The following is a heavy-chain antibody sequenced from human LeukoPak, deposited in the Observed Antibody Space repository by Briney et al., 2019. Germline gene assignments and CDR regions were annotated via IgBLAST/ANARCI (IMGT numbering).Heavy chain of an antibody. J-gene: IGHJ6*04. CDR2: INAGNGNT. Sequence: ASVKVSCKASGYTFTSYAMHWVRQAPGQRLEWMGWINAGNGNTKYPQKFQGRVTITRDTSASTAYMELSSLRSEDTAVYYCARELGGYYYGMDVWGKGTTVTVSS. CDR3: ARELGGYYYGMDV. V-gene: IGHV1-3*01. CDR1: GYTFTSYA. D-gene: IGHD3-16*01.